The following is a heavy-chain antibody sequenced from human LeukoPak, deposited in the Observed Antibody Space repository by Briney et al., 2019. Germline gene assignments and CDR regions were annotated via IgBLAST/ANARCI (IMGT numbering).Heavy chain of an antibody. CDR1: GYTFTSYD. V-gene: IGHV1-8*01. J-gene: IGHJ3*02. Sequence: ASVKVSCKASGYTFTSYDINWVRQATGQWLEWMGWMNPNSGNTGYAQKFQGRVTMTRNTSISTAYMELSSLRSEDTAVYYCARGRGQLWPDAFDIWGQGTMVTVSS. CDR3: ARGRGQLWPDAFDI. D-gene: IGHD5-18*01. CDR2: MNPNSGNT.